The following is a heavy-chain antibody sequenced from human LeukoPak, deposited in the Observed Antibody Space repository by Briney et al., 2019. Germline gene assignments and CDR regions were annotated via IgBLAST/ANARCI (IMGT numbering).Heavy chain of an antibody. CDR1: GFSFSTNW. CDR3: ASSHDSSGND. J-gene: IGHJ4*02. D-gene: IGHD3-22*01. CDR2: IRGDGSAK. V-gene: IGHV3-7*01. Sequence: GGSLRLSCAASGFSFSTNWMAWVRQAPGKGLEWVGNIRGDGSAKFYGGSVKGRFTISRDNSQNILYLQMDSLRPEDTAVYYCASSHDSSGNDWGQGTLVTVSS.